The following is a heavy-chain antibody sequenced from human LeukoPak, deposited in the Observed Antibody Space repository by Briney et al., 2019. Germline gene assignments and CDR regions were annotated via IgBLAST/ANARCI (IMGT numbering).Heavy chain of an antibody. CDR2: INHSGST. CDR1: GGSFSGYY. V-gene: IGHV4-34*01. Sequence: SEALTLTCAVCGGSFSGYYWSWIRQPPGKGREGIGEINHSGSTNYNPSLKSRVTISVDTSKNQFSLKLSSVTAADTAVYYCATTPIFGAYNWFDPWGQGTLVTVSS. D-gene: IGHD3-3*01. J-gene: IGHJ5*02. CDR3: ATTPIFGAYNWFDP.